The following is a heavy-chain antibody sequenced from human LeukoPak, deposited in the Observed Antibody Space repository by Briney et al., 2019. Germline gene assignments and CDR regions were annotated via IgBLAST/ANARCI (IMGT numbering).Heavy chain of an antibody. CDR3: ARGGIYDSSGYYLPDDY. Sequence: ASVKVSCKASGYTFTSYYMHWVRQAPGQGLEWMGIINPSGGSTSYAQKFQGRVTMTRDTSTSTVYMELSSLRSEDTAVYYCARGGIYDSSGYYLPDDYWGQGTLVTVSS. CDR2: INPSGGST. V-gene: IGHV1-46*01. J-gene: IGHJ4*02. CDR1: GYTFTSYY. D-gene: IGHD3-22*01.